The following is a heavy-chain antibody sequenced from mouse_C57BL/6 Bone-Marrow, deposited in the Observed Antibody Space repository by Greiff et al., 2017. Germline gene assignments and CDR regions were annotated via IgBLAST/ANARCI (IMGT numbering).Heavy chain of an antibody. V-gene: IGHV1-26*01. CDR3: ARSTVGDY. J-gene: IGHJ2*01. CDR1: GYTFTDYY. CDR2: FNPNNGGT. D-gene: IGHD1-1*01. Sequence: EVQLQQSGPELVKPGASVKISCKASGYTFTDYYMNWVKQNHGKSLECIGDFNPNNGGTSSNEKFKGKATLTVDKSSTTAYRELRSLTSGDSAVYYCARSTVGDYWGQGTTLTVSS.